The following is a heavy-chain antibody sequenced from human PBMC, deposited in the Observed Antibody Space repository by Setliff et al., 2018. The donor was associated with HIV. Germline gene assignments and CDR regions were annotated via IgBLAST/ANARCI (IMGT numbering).Heavy chain of an antibody. Sequence: SETLSLTCTVFGGSISGSNYYWGWIRQPPGKGLEWIANVHYSGSIYFNPSLRSRVAISVDTSNNQFSLKLSSVTAADTAVYYCARGGGTSSPIDYHYYIDVWGKGTTVTVSS. CDR2: VHYSGSI. V-gene: IGHV4-39*01. J-gene: IGHJ6*03. CDR3: ARGGGTSSPIDYHYYIDV. D-gene: IGHD6-6*01. CDR1: GGSISGSNYY.